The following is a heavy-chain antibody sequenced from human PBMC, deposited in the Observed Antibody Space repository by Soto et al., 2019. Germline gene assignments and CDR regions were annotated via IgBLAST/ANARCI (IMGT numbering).Heavy chain of an antibody. V-gene: IGHV2-5*02. D-gene: IGHD3-22*01. J-gene: IGHJ5*02. CDR3: AHSAYYDSSGYYYQDWFDP. CDR2: IYWDDDK. CDR1: GFSLSTSGVG. Sequence: QITLKESGPTLVKPTQTLTLTCTFSGFSLSTSGVGVGWIRQPPGKALEWLALIYWDDDKRYSPSLKSRLTITKDTSKNQVVLTITNMNPVDTATYYCAHSAYYDSSGYYYQDWFDPWGQGTLVTVSS.